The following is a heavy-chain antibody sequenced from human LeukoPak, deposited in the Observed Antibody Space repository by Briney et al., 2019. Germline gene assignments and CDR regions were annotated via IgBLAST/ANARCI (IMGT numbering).Heavy chain of an antibody. J-gene: IGHJ4*02. CDR2: INWNGGST. CDR3: ARAPPTTTDYGDYLTRWDYFDY. V-gene: IGHV3-20*01. Sequence: GGSLRLSCTASGFTFDDYGMSWVRQAPGKGLEWVSGINWNGGSTGYADSVKGRFTISRDNAKNSLYLQMNSLRAEDTALYHCARAPPTTTDYGDYLTRWDYFDYWGQGTLVTVSS. D-gene: IGHD4-17*01. CDR1: GFTFDDYG.